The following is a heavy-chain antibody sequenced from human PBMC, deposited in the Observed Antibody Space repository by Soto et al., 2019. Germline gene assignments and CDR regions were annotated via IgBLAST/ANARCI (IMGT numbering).Heavy chain of an antibody. J-gene: IGHJ4*02. D-gene: IGHD2-2*01. CDR3: ARLKDQLLIVHYFDY. V-gene: IGHV1-18*04. Sequence: ASVKVSCKASGYTFTSYGISWVRQAPGQGLEWMGWISAYNGNTNYAQKLQGRVTMTTDTSTSTAYMELRSLRSDDTAVYYCARLKDQLLIVHYFDYWGQGTLVTVSS. CDR2: ISAYNGNT. CDR1: GYTFTSYG.